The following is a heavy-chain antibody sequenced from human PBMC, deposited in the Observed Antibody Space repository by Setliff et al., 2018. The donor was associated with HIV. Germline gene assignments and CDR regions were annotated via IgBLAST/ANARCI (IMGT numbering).Heavy chain of an antibody. CDR3: ARYKCINFACVGFDI. Sequence: SETLSLTCTVSRDSINGHWWSWIRQPLGKGLEWTGSIHYSGITHYNPSLKSRLTMSVDTSKNQVSLKLTSVTAADTAVYYCARYKCINFACVGFDIWGQGTVVTVSS. J-gene: IGHJ3*02. D-gene: IGHD3-9*01. V-gene: IGHV4-59*11. CDR1: RDSINGHW. CDR2: IHYSGIT.